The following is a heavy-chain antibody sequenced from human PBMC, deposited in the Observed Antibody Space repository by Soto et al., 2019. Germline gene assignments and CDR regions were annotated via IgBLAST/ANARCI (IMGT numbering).Heavy chain of an antibody. V-gene: IGHV3-30*18. Sequence: QVQLVESGGGVVQPGRSLRLSCAASGFTFSSYGMHWVRQAPGKGLEWVAVISYDGSNKYYADSVKGRFTISRDNSKNTLYLQMNSLRAEDTAVYYCAKDHYYDSSGYVDYWGQGTLVTVSS. CDR3: AKDHYYDSSGYVDY. D-gene: IGHD3-22*01. CDR2: ISYDGSNK. CDR1: GFTFSSYG. J-gene: IGHJ4*02.